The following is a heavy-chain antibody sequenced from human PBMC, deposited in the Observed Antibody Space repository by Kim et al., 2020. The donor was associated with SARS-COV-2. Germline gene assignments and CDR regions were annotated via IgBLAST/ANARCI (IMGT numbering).Heavy chain of an antibody. CDR3: AKDVYYDSSGQGDY. J-gene: IGHJ4*02. D-gene: IGHD3-22*01. Sequence: ADSVKGRFTISRDNSKNTLYLQMNSLRAEDTAVYYCAKDVYYDSSGQGDYWGQGTLVTVSS. V-gene: IGHV3-23*01.